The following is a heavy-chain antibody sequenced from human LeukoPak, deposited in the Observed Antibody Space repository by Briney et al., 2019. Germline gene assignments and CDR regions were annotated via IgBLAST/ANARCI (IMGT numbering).Heavy chain of an antibody. Sequence: GGSLRLSCAASGLTFSDYYMSWIRQAPGKGLEWVSYISSSGSTIYYADSVKGRFTISRDNAKNSLYLQMNSLRAEDTAVYYCARDSSSSSWYEDREYFDYWGQGTLVTVSS. CDR2: ISSSGSTI. D-gene: IGHD6-13*01. J-gene: IGHJ4*02. CDR1: GLTFSDYY. V-gene: IGHV3-11*01. CDR3: ARDSSSSSWYEDREYFDY.